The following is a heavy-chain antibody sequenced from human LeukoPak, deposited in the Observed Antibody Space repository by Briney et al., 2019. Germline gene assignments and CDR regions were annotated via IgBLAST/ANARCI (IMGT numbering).Heavy chain of an antibody. CDR3: AREASTDELLYDY. CDR1: GGSISSSSYY. CDR2: IKQDGSEK. D-gene: IGHD2-2*02. Sequence: PSETLSLTCTVSGGSISSSSYYWGWIRQAPGKGLEWVANIKQDGSEKYYVDSVKGRFTISRDNAKNSLYLQMNSLRAEDTAVYYCAREASTDELLYDYWGQGTLVTVSS. J-gene: IGHJ4*02. V-gene: IGHV3-7*01.